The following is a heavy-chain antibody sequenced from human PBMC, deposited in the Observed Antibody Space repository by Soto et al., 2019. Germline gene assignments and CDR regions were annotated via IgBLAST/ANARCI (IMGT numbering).Heavy chain of an antibody. J-gene: IGHJ5*02. CDR3: ARLSIHNWFDP. D-gene: IGHD2-21*01. CDR2: IYYSGST. Sequence: QLQLQESGPGLVKPSETLSLTCIVSGGSISSSSYYWGWIRQPPGKGLEWIGSIYYSGSTYYNPSLKSRVTISVDTSKNQFSLKLSSVSAADTAVYYCARLSIHNWFDPWGQGTLVTVSS. V-gene: IGHV4-39*01. CDR1: GGSISSSSYY.